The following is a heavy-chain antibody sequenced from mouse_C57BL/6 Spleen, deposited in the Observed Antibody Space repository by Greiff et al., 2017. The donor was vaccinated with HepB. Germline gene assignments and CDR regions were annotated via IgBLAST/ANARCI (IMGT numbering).Heavy chain of an antibody. CDR3: ARGYDGYYWFAY. J-gene: IGHJ3*01. V-gene: IGHV1-50*01. CDR2: IDPSDSYT. CDR1: GYTFTSYW. D-gene: IGHD2-3*01. Sequence: QVQLKQPGAELVKPGASVKLSCKASGYTFTSYWMQWVKQRPGQGLEWIGEIDPSDSYTNYNQKFKGKATLTVDTSSSTAYMQLSSLTSEDSAVYYCARGYDGYYWFAYWGQGTLVTVSA.